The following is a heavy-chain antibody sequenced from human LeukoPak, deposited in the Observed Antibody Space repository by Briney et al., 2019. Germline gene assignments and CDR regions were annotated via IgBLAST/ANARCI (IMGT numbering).Heavy chain of an antibody. CDR2: ISPNNGGT. CDR3: ARSGGATDFDF. D-gene: IGHD1-26*01. CDR1: GYTFTGYY. V-gene: IGHV1-2*02. Sequence: ASVKVSCKASGYTFTGYYMHWVRQAPGEGVEWIGWISPNNGGTKYAQQFQGRATRTRDMSISTAYMDLSRLRSNDTAVYYCARSGGATDFDFWAQGTLVTVSS. J-gene: IGHJ4*02.